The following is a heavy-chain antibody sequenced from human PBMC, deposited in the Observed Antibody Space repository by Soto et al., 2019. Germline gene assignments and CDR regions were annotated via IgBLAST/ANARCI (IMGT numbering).Heavy chain of an antibody. CDR1: GFTLRTAW. CDR3: ATEPYFYDSSGVDV. Sequence: EVQLVESGGGLVKPGGSLRLACAASGFTLRTAWMNWVRQAPGKGLEWVGRIKRESDGGTTDYGVSVRGRFTISRDESQITLYLQMNSLGTEDTAVYYCATEPYFYDSSGVDVWGQGTTVTVSS. CDR2: IKRESDGGTT. V-gene: IGHV3-15*07. J-gene: IGHJ6*02.